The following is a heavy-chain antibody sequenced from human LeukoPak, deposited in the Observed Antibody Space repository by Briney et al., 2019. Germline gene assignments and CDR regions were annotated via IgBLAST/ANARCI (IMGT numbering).Heavy chain of an antibody. CDR3: ARVPGYYEGVGFDY. J-gene: IGHJ4*02. CDR1: GFTFSSYA. Sequence: PGRSLRLSCAASGFTFSSYAMHWVRQAPGKGLEWVAVISYDGSNKYYADSVKGRFTISRDNSKNTLYLQMNSLRAEDTAVYYCARVPGYYEGVGFDYWGQGTLVTVSS. CDR2: ISYDGSNK. V-gene: IGHV3-30-3*01. D-gene: IGHD3-22*01.